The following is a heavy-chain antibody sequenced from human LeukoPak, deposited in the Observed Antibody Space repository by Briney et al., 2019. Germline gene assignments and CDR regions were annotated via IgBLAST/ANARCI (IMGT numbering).Heavy chain of an antibody. CDR2: IKHSGST. D-gene: IGHD3-3*01. Sequence: TSETLSLTCAVYGGSFSGYYWSWIRQPPGKGLEWIGEIKHSGSTNYNPSLKSRVTISVDTSKNQFSLKLSSVTAADTAVYYCASSLPHYDFWSGYYYNPFDYWGQGTLVTVSS. CDR3: ASSLPHYDFWSGYYYNPFDY. CDR1: GGSFSGYY. J-gene: IGHJ4*02. V-gene: IGHV4-34*01.